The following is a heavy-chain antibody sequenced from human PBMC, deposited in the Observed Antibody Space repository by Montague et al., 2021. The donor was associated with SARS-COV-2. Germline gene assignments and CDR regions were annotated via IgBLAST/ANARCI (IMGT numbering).Heavy chain of an antibody. Sequence: SLRLSCAASGFTFSDYYMSWIRQAPGKGLEWVSYISSSSYTYYADSVKGRFTISRDNAKNSLYLQMNSLRAEDTAVYYCASCMIKAAGAYYYYGMDVWGQGTTVTVSS. V-gene: IGHV3-11*06. CDR2: ISSSSYT. CDR1: GFTFSDYY. J-gene: IGHJ6*02. CDR3: ASCMIKAAGAYYYYGMDV. D-gene: IGHD3-16*01.